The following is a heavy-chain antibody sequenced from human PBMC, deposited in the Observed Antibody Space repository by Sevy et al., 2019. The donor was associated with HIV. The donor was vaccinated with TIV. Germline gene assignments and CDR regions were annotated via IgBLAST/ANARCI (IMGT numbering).Heavy chain of an antibody. J-gene: IGHJ4*02. CDR3: TTMEYYHNIIGSSSGDY. D-gene: IGHD3-22*01. V-gene: IGHV1-24*01. CDR1: GYTLTKLD. Sequence: ASVKVSCKVSGYTLTKLDMHWVRQAPGKGLEWMGGFDPEDGDTFYAQKFQGRVTMTEDTSTDTAYMELRNLRSEDTAGYYCTTMEYYHNIIGSSSGDYWGQGTLVTVSS. CDR2: FDPEDGDT.